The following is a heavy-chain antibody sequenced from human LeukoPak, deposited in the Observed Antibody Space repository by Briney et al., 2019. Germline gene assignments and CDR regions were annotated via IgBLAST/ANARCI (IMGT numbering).Heavy chain of an antibody. J-gene: IGHJ3*02. V-gene: IGHV3-30*02. D-gene: IGHD1-26*01. CDR3: ARGGSYLSAFDI. CDR1: GFTFSSYG. Sequence: GGSLRLSCAASGFTFSSYGIHWVRQAPGKGLEWVAFIRYDGSNKYYADSVKGRFTISRDNSKNALYLKMNSLRAEDTAVYYCARGGSYLSAFDIWGQGTMVTVSS. CDR2: IRYDGSNK.